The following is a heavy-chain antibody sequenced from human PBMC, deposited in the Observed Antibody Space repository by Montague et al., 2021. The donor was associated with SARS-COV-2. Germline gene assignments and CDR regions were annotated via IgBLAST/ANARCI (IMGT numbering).Heavy chain of an antibody. V-gene: IGHV4-59*12. J-gene: IGHJ4*02. D-gene: IGHD3-22*01. Sequence: SETLSLTCTVSGGSISSYYWSWIRQPPGRGLQWIGYISYSGSTNYNPSLKSRVTISVDTSKNQFSLKLSSVTVADTAVYYCARGTKRVFTYDYGSSGYGRDDWGQGTLVTVSS. CDR3: ARGTKRVFTYDYGSSGYGRDD. CDR1: GGSISSYY. CDR2: ISYSGST.